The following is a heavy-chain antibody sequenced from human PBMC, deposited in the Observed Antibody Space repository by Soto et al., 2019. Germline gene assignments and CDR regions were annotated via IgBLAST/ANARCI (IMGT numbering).Heavy chain of an antibody. CDR3: AKDIRSGYFEY. J-gene: IGHJ4*02. Sequence: PGGSLRLSCAASGFTFSSYGMHWVRQAPGKGLEWVAVISYDGSSKHFVDSVKGRFTISRDNSKDTLYLHMNSLRAEDTAVYYCAKDIRSGYFEYWGQGVLVTVSS. D-gene: IGHD3-3*01. V-gene: IGHV3-30*18. CDR2: ISYDGSSK. CDR1: GFTFSSYG.